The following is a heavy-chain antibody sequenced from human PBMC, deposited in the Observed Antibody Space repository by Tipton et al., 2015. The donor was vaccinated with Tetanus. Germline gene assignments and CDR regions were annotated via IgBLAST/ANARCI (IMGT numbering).Heavy chain of an antibody. J-gene: IGHJ4*02. D-gene: IGHD1-26*01. CDR3: ARELDSGSYGGYFDY. V-gene: IGHV3-33*08. Sequence: SLRLSCATSGFTFSGYAMSWVRQAPGKGLEWVAVIWYDGSNKYYADSVKGRFTISRDNSKNTLYLQMNSLRAEDTAVYYCARELDSGSYGGYFDYWGQGTLVTVSS. CDR2: IWYDGSNK. CDR1: GFTFSGYA.